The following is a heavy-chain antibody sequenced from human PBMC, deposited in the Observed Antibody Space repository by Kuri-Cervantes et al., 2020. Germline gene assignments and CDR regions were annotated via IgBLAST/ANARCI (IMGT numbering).Heavy chain of an antibody. V-gene: IGHV7-4-1*02. Sequence: ASVKVSCKASGYTFTSYDINWVRQATGQGLEWMGWINTNTGNPTYAQGFTGRFVFSLDTSVSTAYLQISSLKAEDTAVYYCARVTAVAGTSSPDWYFDLWGRGTLVTVSS. D-gene: IGHD6-19*01. J-gene: IGHJ2*01. CDR2: INTNTGNP. CDR1: GYTFTSYD. CDR3: ARVTAVAGTSSPDWYFDL.